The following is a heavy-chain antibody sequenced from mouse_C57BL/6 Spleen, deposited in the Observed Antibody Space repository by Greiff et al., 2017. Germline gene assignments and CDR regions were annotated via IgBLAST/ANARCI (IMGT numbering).Heavy chain of an antibody. CDR2: IWSDGST. CDR3: ARTIYYDYDDCGMDY. V-gene: IGHV2-6*03. Sequence: VQLVESGPGLVAPSQSLSITCTVSGFSLTSYGVHWVRQPPGKGLEWLVVIWSDGSTTYNSALNSRLSISKDNSKSQVFLKMNSLQTDDTAMYYCARTIYYDYDDCGMDYWGQGTSVTVSA. CDR1: GFSLTSYG. J-gene: IGHJ4*01. D-gene: IGHD2-4*01.